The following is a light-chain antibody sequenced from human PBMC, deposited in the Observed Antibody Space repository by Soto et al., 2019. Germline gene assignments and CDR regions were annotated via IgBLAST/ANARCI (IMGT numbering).Light chain of an antibody. CDR3: SSYTSSSPKV. CDR2: DVN. Sequence: QSALTQPASVSGSPGQSITISCTGTKSDVGGYNYVSWYQHHPGKAPKLMIFDVNNRPSGVSHRFSGSKSGNTASLTISGLQAEDEGDYYCSSYTSSSPKVFGGGTQLTVL. CDR1: KSDVGGYNY. J-gene: IGLJ2*01. V-gene: IGLV2-14*03.